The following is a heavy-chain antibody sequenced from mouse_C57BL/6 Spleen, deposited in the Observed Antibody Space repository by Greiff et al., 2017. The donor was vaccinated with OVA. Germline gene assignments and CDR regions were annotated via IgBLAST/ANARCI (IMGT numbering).Heavy chain of an antibody. Sequence: VQLQQSGAELAKPGASVKLSCKASGYTFTSYWMHWVKQRPGQGLEWIGYINPSSGYTKYNQKFKDKATLTAAKSSSTAYLQLSSLTYKDSAVYYCVFYYVNSACVYSGEGTLVTVSA. CDR2: INPSSGYT. J-gene: IGHJ3*01. CDR1: GYTFTSYW. CDR3: VFYYVNSACVY. D-gene: IGHD2-1*01. V-gene: IGHV1-7*01.